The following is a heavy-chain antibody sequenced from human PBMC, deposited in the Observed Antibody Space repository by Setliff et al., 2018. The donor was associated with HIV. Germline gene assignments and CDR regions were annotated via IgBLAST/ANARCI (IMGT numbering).Heavy chain of an antibody. D-gene: IGHD3-16*01. J-gene: IGHJ4*02. CDR3: ARGAYIKMNYCFDY. Sequence: PSETLSLTCTVSGVSIENNFWSWFRQPPGKGLEWIGYISYTGSTNYDPSLKGRLTIVADTSKSQFSLKLTSVTAADTAVYYCARGAYIKMNYCFDYWGRGTLVTVSS. CDR1: GVSIENNF. V-gene: IGHV4-59*01. CDR2: ISYTGST.